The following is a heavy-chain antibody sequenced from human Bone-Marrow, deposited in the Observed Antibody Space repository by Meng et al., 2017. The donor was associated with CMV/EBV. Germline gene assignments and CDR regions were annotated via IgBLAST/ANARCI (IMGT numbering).Heavy chain of an antibody. J-gene: IGHJ4*02. Sequence: QVRLQQWGVGLLKPSETLSLTCAVYGGSFSGYYWSWIRQPPGKGLEWIGEINHSGSTNYNPSLKSRVTISVDTSKNQFSLKLSSVTAADTAVYYCARGVDYYDSSGYYYWGQGTLVTVSS. CDR1: GGSFSGYY. CDR3: ARGVDYYDSSGYYY. CDR2: INHSGST. D-gene: IGHD3-22*01. V-gene: IGHV4-34*01.